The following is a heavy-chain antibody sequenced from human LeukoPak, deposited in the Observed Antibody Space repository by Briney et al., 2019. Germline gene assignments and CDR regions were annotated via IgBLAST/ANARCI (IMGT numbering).Heavy chain of an antibody. D-gene: IGHD5-24*01. J-gene: IGHJ3*01. CDR1: GFPFDEHA. CDR3: AKDRGGGSQLGDAYDV. CDR2: ISYSSETI. V-gene: IGHV3-9*01. Sequence: GGSLRLSCAASGFPFDEHAVHWVRQAPGKGLEWVSGISYSSETIGYVDSVKGRFTISRDNVRKSLYLQMNSLRIEDTALYYCAKDRGGGSQLGDAYDVWGQGTMVSVSA.